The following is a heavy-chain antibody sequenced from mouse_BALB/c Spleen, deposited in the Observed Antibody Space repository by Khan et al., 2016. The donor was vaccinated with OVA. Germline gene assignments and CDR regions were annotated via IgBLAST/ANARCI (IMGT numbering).Heavy chain of an antibody. J-gene: IGHJ3*01. CDR1: GFTFTAYY. D-gene: IGHD1-1*02. V-gene: IGHV5-12*02. CDR3: AREGDGGGLAY. CDR2: ISNRGTTT. Sequence: EVELVESGGGFMQPGGSLKLSCATSGFTFTAYYMYWVRQTPEKRLEWVAYISNRGTTTYYPDPVRGRFTISRDHDNNTLELQMGRLGSDDTAIYFCAREGDGGGLAYWGQGTLVTVSA.